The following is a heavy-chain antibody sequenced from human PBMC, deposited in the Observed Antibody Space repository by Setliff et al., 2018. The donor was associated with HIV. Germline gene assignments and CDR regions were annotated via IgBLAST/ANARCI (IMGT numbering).Heavy chain of an antibody. D-gene: IGHD3-22*01. Sequence: SETLSLTCTVSGGSISTNSYYWGWIRQSPGKGLEWIGNVHNSGDTNFNPSLKGRVTISVDMSKRQFSLHLTSVTAADTAIYYCARDPRGLLSPVPRGYFDYWGQGALVTVSS. CDR2: VHNSGDT. CDR3: ARDPRGLLSPVPRGYFDY. CDR1: GGSISTNSYY. J-gene: IGHJ4*02. V-gene: IGHV4-39*07.